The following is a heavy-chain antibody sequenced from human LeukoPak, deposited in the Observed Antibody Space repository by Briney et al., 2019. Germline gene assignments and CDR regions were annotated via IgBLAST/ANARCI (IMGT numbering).Heavy chain of an antibody. Sequence: ASVKVSCKASGYTFTTYAMNWVRQAPGQGLEWMGWISAYNDTHYAQKLQGRVTMTTDTSTSTAYMELRSLKSDDTAVYYCAKESRYSYGYCDYWGQGTLVTVSS. CDR2: ISAYNDT. D-gene: IGHD5-18*01. V-gene: IGHV1-18*01. CDR3: AKESRYSYGYCDY. J-gene: IGHJ4*02. CDR1: GYTFTTYA.